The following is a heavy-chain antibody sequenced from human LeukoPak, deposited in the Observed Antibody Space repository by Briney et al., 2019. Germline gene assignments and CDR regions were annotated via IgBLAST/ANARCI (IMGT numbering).Heavy chain of an antibody. J-gene: IGHJ3*01. Sequence: ASVKVSCKASGYTFTGYHMHWVRQAPEHGLEWMGWINPNSGGTNYAQKFQGRVTMTRDTFISTAYMELSRLGSDDTAVYYCASGREYSGSGSHDDAFDVWGQGTMVTVSS. V-gene: IGHV1-2*02. CDR2: INPNSGGT. CDR3: ASGREYSGSGSHDDAFDV. D-gene: IGHD3-10*01. CDR1: GYTFTGYH.